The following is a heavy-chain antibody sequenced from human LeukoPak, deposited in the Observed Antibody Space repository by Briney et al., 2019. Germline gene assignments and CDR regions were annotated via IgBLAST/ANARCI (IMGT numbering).Heavy chain of an antibody. CDR3: AREDEAPAGSYFDY. CDR1: GGSISSGDYY. J-gene: IGHJ4*02. V-gene: IGHV4-30-4*01. CDR2: IYYSGST. Sequence: SETLSLTCTVSGGSISSGDYYWSWIRQPPGKGLEWIGYIYYSGSTYYNPSLKSRVTISVDTSKNQFSLKLSSVTAADTAVYYCAREDEAPAGSYFDYWGQGTLVTVSS. D-gene: IGHD6-13*01.